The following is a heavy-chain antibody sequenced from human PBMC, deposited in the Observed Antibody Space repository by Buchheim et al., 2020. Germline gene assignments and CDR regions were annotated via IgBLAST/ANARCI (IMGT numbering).Heavy chain of an antibody. V-gene: IGHV1-69*06. Sequence: QVQLVQSGAEVKKPGSSVKVSCKASGGTFSSYAISWVRQAPGQGLEWMGGIIPIFGTANYAQKFQGRVTITADKSTSTAYMELSSLRSEDTAVYYCARVLFIMSSGSYYTLPYYYGMDVWGQGTT. CDR3: ARVLFIMSSGSYYTLPYYYGMDV. D-gene: IGHD3-10*01. CDR1: GGTFSSYA. CDR2: IIPIFGTA. J-gene: IGHJ6*02.